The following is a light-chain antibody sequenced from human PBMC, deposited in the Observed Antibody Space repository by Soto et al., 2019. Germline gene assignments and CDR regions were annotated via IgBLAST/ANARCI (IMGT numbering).Light chain of an antibody. Sequence: DSQMTQSPSTLSGSVGDRFTITCLASQTISSWLAWYQQRAGKAPKLLIYKASTLKSGVPSRFRGSGSGTEFTLTISSLQPDDFATYYCQHYNSYSEAFGQGTKVDIK. CDR2: KAS. CDR3: QHYNSYSEA. CDR1: QTISSW. V-gene: IGKV1-5*03. J-gene: IGKJ1*01.